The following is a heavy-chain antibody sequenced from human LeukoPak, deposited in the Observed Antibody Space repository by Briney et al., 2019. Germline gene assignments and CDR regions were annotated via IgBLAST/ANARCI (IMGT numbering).Heavy chain of an antibody. CDR2: IIPIFGTA. Sequence: GASVKVSCKASGGTFSSYAISWVRQAPGQGLDWMGGIIPIFGTANYAQKFQGRVTITADESTSTAYMELSSLRSEDTAVYYCATSPLYYDILTGKEMDVWGKGTTVTVSS. J-gene: IGHJ6*04. CDR1: GGTFSSYA. V-gene: IGHV1-69*13. D-gene: IGHD3-9*01. CDR3: ATSPLYYDILTGKEMDV.